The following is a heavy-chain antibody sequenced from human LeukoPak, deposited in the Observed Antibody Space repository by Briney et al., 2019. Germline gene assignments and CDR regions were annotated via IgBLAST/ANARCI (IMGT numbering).Heavy chain of an antibody. J-gene: IGHJ4*02. Sequence: GETLRLSCAASGFTFSSYGMSWVRQAPGKGLEWVSAISGSGGRTFYADSVKGRFTISRDNSKNTLYLQINSLRAEDTAVYYCAKDSYDTSIWGQGTLVTVSA. V-gene: IGHV3-23*01. CDR2: ISGSGGRT. D-gene: IGHD3-22*01. CDR1: GFTFSSYG. CDR3: AKDSYDTSI.